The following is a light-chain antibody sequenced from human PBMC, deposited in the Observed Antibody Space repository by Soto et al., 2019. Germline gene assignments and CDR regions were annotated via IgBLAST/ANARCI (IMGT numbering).Light chain of an antibody. V-gene: IGLV1-47*01. CDR1: SSNIGSNY. J-gene: IGLJ2*01. CDR2: RNN. Sequence: QPVLTQPPSASGTPGQRVTISCSGSSSNIGSNYVYWYQQLPGTAPKLLIYRNNHRPSGVPDRFSGSKSGSSASLAISGLRSEDEADYYCAAWDDSLSVVVFGGGSKLTVL. CDR3: AAWDDSLSVVV.